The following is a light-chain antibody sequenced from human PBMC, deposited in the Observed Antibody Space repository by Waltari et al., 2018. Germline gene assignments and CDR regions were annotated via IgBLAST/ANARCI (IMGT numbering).Light chain of an antibody. CDR3: QQRSSWPLT. Sequence: EVVLTQSPATLSLSPGERATLSCRASQSVSSYLAWYQQKPGHAPRLLIYDASSRATGIPARFSGSGSGTDFTLTISSLETEDCAVYYCQQRSSWPLTFGGGTKVEIK. CDR2: DAS. V-gene: IGKV3-11*01. J-gene: IGKJ4*01. CDR1: QSVSSY.